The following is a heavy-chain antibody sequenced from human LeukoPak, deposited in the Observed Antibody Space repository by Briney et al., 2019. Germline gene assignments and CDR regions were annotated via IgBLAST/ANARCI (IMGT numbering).Heavy chain of an antibody. CDR2: ISYDGSNK. Sequence: GGSLRLSCAASGFTFSNNAMHWVRQTPGKGLEWVAVISYDGSNKYYADSVKGRFTISRDNSKNTLYLQMNSLGTEDTAVYYCAKDTLWFGESYAFDIWGQGTMVTVSS. D-gene: IGHD3-10*01. V-gene: IGHV3-30-3*01. CDR1: GFTFSNNA. CDR3: AKDTLWFGESYAFDI. J-gene: IGHJ3*02.